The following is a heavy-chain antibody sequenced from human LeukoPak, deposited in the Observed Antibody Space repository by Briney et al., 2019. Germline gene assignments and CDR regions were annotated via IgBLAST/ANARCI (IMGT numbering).Heavy chain of an antibody. D-gene: IGHD4-11*01. CDR3: ARASSYSNYYFDY. CDR1: GFTFCIYA. Sequence: GRSLRLFCAASGFTFCIYAMHWVRHAPSKGLEWVAVISYDGSNKYYADSVKGRFTISRDNSKNTLYLQMNSLRAEDTAVYYCARASSYSNYYFDYWGQGTLVTVSS. J-gene: IGHJ4*02. V-gene: IGHV3-30*04. CDR2: ISYDGSNK.